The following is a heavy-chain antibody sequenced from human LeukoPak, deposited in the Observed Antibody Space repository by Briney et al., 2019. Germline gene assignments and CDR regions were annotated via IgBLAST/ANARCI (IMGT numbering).Heavy chain of an antibody. CDR2: IYYSGST. Sequence: SETLSLTCTVSGGSISSSSYYWGWIRQPPGKGLEWIGSIYYSGSTYYNPSLKSRVTISVDTSKNQFSLKLSSVTAADTAVYYCARGFLEWLLFSTTPTVSMDVWGQGTTVTVSS. D-gene: IGHD3-3*01. CDR1: GGSISSSSYY. J-gene: IGHJ6*02. CDR3: ARGFLEWLLFSTTPTVSMDV. V-gene: IGHV4-39*01.